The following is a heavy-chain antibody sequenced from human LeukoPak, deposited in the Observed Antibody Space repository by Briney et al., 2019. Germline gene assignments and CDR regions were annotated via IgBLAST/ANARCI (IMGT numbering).Heavy chain of an antibody. Sequence: PGGSLRLSCAASGFIFSSFAIHWVRQSPGKWLEWVAVISYDGSNKYYTDSVKGRFTVSRDNSKNTLYLQMNSLRPEDTSVYYCATERAGVVTLQYWGQGTLVTVSS. CDR3: ATERAGVVTLQY. J-gene: IGHJ4*02. V-gene: IGHV3-30*04. CDR2: ISYDGSNK. CDR1: GFIFSSFA. D-gene: IGHD2-21*02.